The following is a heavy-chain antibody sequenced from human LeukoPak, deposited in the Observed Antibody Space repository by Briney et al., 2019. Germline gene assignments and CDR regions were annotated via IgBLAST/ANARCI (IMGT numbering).Heavy chain of an antibody. CDR3: AGTYYYDSSAPPHFDY. D-gene: IGHD3-22*01. CDR1: GFTFSSYS. J-gene: IGHJ4*02. CDR2: ISSSSSYI. V-gene: IGHV3-21*01. Sequence: GGSLRLSCAASGFTFSSYSMNWVRQAPGKGLEWVSSISSSSSYIYYADSVKGRFTISRDNAKNSLYLQMNSLRAEDTAVYYCAGTYYYDSSAPPHFDYRGQGTLVTVSS.